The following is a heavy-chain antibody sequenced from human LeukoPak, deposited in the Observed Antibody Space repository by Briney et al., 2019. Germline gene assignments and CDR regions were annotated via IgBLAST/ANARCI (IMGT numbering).Heavy chain of an antibody. J-gene: IGHJ4*02. CDR2: VYKSGTT. D-gene: IGHD3-3*01. Sequence: SETLSLTCSVSRDYIRHIDYYWVWIRQPPGKGLEWIGNVYKSGTTSYNPSLKSRVTISLDTSKNQFSLKLSSVTAADTAVYYCARAILSGYPDSWGQGTLVIVFS. V-gene: IGHV4-39*07. CDR1: RDYIRHIDYY. CDR3: ARAILSGYPDS.